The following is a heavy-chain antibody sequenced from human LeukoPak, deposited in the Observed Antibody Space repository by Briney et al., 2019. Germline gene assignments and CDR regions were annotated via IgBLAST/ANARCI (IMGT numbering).Heavy chain of an antibody. CDR1: GFAVSSNY. J-gene: IGHJ5*02. D-gene: IGHD4-17*01. Sequence: PGGSLRLSCAASGFAVSSNYMSWVRQAPGKGLEWVSVIYSGGSTYYADSVKGRFTISRDNSKNTLYLQMNSLRAEDTAVYYCARDAPPHDYERWFDPWGQGTLVTVSS. CDR3: ARDAPPHDYERWFDP. V-gene: IGHV3-66*01. CDR2: IYSGGST.